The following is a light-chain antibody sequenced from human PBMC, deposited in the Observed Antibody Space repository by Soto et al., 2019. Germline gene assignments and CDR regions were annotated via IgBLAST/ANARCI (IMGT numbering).Light chain of an antibody. J-gene: IGKJ1*01. CDR3: QQYETFSGT. V-gene: IGKV3-15*01. CDR2: GAS. CDR1: QSVSSN. Sequence: EIVMTQSPATLSVSPGERATLSCRASQSVSSNLAWYQQKPGQAPRLLLYGASTRATGIPARFSGSGSGTKFTLTIASLQPDDFATYYCQQYETFSGTFGPGTKVDIK.